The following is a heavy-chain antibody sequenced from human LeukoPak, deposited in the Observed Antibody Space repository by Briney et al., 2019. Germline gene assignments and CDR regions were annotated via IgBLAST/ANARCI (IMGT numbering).Heavy chain of an antibody. J-gene: IGHJ4*02. CDR3: ARDSYYYDSSGYYY. Sequence: PGGSLRLSCAASGFTFSDYYMSWIRQAPGKGLEWVSYISGSGSTIYYADSVKGRFTISRDNAKNSLYLQMNSLRAEDTAVYYCARDSYYYDSSGYYYWGQGTLVTVSS. V-gene: IGHV3-11*01. CDR1: GFTFSDYY. D-gene: IGHD3-22*01. CDR2: ISGSGSTI.